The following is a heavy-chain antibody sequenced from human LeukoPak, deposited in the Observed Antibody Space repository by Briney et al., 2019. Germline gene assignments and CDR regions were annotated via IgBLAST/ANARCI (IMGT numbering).Heavy chain of an antibody. J-gene: IGHJ4*02. D-gene: IGHD4-23*01. CDR1: GFTFSSYG. V-gene: IGHV3-33*01. CDR3: ATTVVTPTEYYFDY. CDR2: IWYDGSNK. Sequence: PGGSLRLSCAASGFTFSSYGMHWVRQAPGKGLEWVAVIWYDGSNKYYADSVKGRFTISRDNSKNTLYLQMNSLRAEDTAVYYCATTVVTPTEYYFDYWGQGTLVTVSS.